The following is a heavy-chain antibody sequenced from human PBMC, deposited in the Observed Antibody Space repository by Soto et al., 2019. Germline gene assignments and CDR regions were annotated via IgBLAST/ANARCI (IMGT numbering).Heavy chain of an antibody. CDR2: IDTSGHST. CDR3: AKDSWYFDL. J-gene: IGHJ4*02. V-gene: IGHV3-74*01. D-gene: IGHD6-13*01. Sequence: GWSLTLSFEASGFVFTNFWMHCVRHVPGKGLVWVARIDTSGHSTNYAESVKGRFTISRDNAKNTVSLQMNSLRVEDTGVYYCAKDSWYFDLWSQGSQVTVSS. CDR1: GFVFTNFW.